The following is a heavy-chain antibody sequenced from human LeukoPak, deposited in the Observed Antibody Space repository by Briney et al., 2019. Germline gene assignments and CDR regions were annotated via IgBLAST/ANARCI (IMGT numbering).Heavy chain of an antibody. J-gene: IGHJ4*02. CDR2: RNPNRGNT. CDR3: ARGQYYYGSGSGDYFDY. Sequence: GASVKVSCKASGYTFTSYDINWVRQATGQGLEWMGWRNPNRGNTGYAQKFQGRVTITRNTSISTAYMELCSLRSEDTAVYYCARGQYYYGSGSGDYFDYWGQGTLVTVSS. V-gene: IGHV1-8*03. CDR1: GYTFTSYD. D-gene: IGHD3-10*01.